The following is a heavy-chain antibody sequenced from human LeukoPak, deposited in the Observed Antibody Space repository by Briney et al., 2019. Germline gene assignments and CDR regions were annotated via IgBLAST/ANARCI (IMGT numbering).Heavy chain of an antibody. CDR3: AKFQGGYNVGDAFDM. V-gene: IGHV3-30*18. J-gene: IGHJ3*02. Sequence: PGGSLRLSCAASGFTFSSYGMHWVRQAPGKGLEWVAVISYDGSNKYYADSVKGRFTISRDNSKNMLYLQMNSLRAEDTAVYYCAKFQGGYNVGDAFDMWGRGTMVTVSS. CDR2: ISYDGSNK. CDR1: GFTFSSYG. D-gene: IGHD5-24*01.